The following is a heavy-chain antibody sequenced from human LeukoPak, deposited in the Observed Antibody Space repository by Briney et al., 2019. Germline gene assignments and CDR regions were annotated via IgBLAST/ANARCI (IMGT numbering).Heavy chain of an antibody. V-gene: IGHV3-7*01. J-gene: IGHJ5*02. CDR1: GSTFSTYW. CDR2: IKQDGSET. CDR3: ARVEGASNWFDP. Sequence: GGSLRLSCAASGSTFSTYWMSWVRQAPGKGLEWVANIKQDGSETFYVDSVKGRFTISRDNARNSVYLQMNSLRAEDTAVYYCARVEGASNWFDPWGQGTLVTVSS.